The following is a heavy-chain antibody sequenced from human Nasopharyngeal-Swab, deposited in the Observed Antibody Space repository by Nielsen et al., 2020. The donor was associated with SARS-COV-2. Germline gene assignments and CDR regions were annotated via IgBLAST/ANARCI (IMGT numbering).Heavy chain of an antibody. D-gene: IGHD6-6*01. Sequence: WVRKAHGQGLEWMGRINPNSGGTNYAQKFQGRVTMTRDTSISTAYMELSRLRSDDTAVYYCASWGSSSGAFDYWGQGTLVTVSS. CDR3: ASWGSSSGAFDY. V-gene: IGHV1-2*06. CDR2: INPNSGGT. J-gene: IGHJ4*02.